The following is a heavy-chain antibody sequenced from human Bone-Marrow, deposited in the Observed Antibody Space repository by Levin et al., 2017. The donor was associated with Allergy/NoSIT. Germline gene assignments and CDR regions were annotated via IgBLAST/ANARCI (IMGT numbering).Heavy chain of an antibody. D-gene: IGHD2-8*02. CDR1: GYTFTTSG. Sequence: ASVKVSCKTSGYTFTTSGIHWVRQAPGQRLEWMGWINPANGVSKYSDNLDNIQGRVTFTTDTSATTAYMELTSLRSEDTAVYYCVLSSLAEAIDIWGQGTKITVSS. CDR2: INPANGVS. CDR3: VLSSLAEAIDI. J-gene: IGHJ3*02. V-gene: IGHV1-3*01.